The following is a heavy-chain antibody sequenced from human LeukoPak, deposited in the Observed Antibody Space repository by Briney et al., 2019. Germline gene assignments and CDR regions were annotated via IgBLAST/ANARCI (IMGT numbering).Heavy chain of an antibody. CDR2: ISYDGSNK. CDR1: GFTFSRYG. V-gene: IGHV3-30*18. J-gene: IGHJ5*02. CDR3: AKNGIVVVVPTNWFDP. D-gene: IGHD2-15*01. Sequence: GGSLRLSCAASGFTFSRYGMHWVRQAPGKGLEWLAFISYDGSNKYYADSVKGRFIISRDNSKNTLYLQMNSLRAEDTAVYYCAKNGIVVVVPTNWFDPWGQGTLVTVSS.